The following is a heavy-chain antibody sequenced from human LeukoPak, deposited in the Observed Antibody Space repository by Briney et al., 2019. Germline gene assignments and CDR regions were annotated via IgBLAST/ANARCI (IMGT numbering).Heavy chain of an antibody. CDR1: GGSISSNNW. D-gene: IGHD3-10*01. J-gene: IGHJ6*03. V-gene: IGHV4-4*02. Sequence: PSETLSLTCAVSGGSISSNNWWSWVRQPPGKGLEWIGEIYHSGNANYNPSLKTRVTMSVDKSKNQFSLILSSVTAADTAVYYCASGMGYGSGSFDYMDVWGKGTTVTVSS. CDR2: IYHSGNA. CDR3: ASGMGYGSGSFDYMDV.